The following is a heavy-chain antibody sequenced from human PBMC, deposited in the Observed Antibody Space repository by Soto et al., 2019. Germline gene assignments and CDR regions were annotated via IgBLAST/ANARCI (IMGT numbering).Heavy chain of an antibody. CDR2: IRDRAYNYAT. D-gene: IGHD3-10*01. CDR3: TRLISAAQDY. CDR1: GFVFKDSS. J-gene: IGHJ4*02. V-gene: IGHV3-73*01. Sequence: EVLLVESGGGLVQPGGSLKLSCAASGFVFKDSSIHWVRQASGKGLEWVGRIRDRAYNYATAYAASVEGRFTISRDDSDNTPYLHISSLKTEDTAIYYCTRLISAAQDYWGQGTLVTVSS.